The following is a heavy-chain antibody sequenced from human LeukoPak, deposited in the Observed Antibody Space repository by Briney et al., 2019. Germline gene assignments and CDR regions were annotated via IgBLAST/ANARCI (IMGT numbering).Heavy chain of an antibody. CDR1: RASISDNY. Sequence: PSETLSLTCTVSRASISDNYWSWSRQPAGKALEWIGRTYTSGDTNYNPSLKSRASVSVDTSKNQFYLSLGYVTAADTAVYYCTIGGASGSLAHWGPGTLVTVSS. CDR3: TIGGASGSLAH. CDR2: TYTSGDT. J-gene: IGHJ4*02. V-gene: IGHV4-4*07. D-gene: IGHD6-13*01.